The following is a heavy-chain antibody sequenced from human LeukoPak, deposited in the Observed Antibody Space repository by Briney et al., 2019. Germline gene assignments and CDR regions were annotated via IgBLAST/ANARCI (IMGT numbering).Heavy chain of an antibody. V-gene: IGHV3-11*01. D-gene: IGHD6-13*01. J-gene: IGHJ4*02. CDR3: ARDDGSSWYYFDY. CDR2: ISSSGSTI. CDR1: GFTFSDYY. Sequence: GGSLRLSCAASGFTFSDYYMSWIRQAPGKGLEWVSYISSSGSTIYYADSVKGRFTISRDSAKNSLYLQMNSLRAEDTAVYYCARDDGSSWYYFDYWGQGTLVTVSS.